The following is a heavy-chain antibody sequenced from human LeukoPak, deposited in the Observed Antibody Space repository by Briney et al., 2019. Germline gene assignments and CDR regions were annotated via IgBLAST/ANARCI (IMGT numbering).Heavy chain of an antibody. Sequence: NPGGSLTLSCAVSGFTSSNAWMSWVRQAPGKGLEWVGRIKSKTDGGTRDYAAPVKGRFTISRDDSKNTLYLQMNSLRAEDTAVYYCAKDSTAAFDYWGQGTLVTVSS. D-gene: IGHD2-21*02. CDR3: AKDSTAAFDY. J-gene: IGHJ4*02. CDR1: GFTSSNAW. V-gene: IGHV3-15*05. CDR2: IKSKTDGGTR.